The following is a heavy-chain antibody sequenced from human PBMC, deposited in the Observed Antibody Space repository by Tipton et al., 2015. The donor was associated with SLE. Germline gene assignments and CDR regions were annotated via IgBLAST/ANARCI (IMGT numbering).Heavy chain of an antibody. V-gene: IGHV3-30*14. Sequence: SLRLSCAASGFTFSSYAMHWVRQAPGKGLEWVAVISYDGSNKYYADSVKGRFTISRDNSKNTLYLQMNSLRAEDTAVYYCAKDRGRSSWYFDYWGQGTLVTVSS. CDR3: AKDRGRSSWYFDY. J-gene: IGHJ4*02. CDR1: GFTFSSYA. D-gene: IGHD6-13*01. CDR2: ISYDGSNK.